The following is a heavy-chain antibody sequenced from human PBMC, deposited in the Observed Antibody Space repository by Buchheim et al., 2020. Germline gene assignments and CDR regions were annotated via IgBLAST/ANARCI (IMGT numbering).Heavy chain of an antibody. CDR2: IYFSGTT. Sequence: QVQLQESGPGLVKPSQTLSLTCTVSGGSISSRGYYWNWIRQHPGKGLEWIGYIYFSGTTSYTPSLKSRVSISLDTPKNQFSLKLSSVTAADTALYYCARSDCSGGSCYRVDHWGQGTL. V-gene: IGHV4-31*03. J-gene: IGHJ4*02. D-gene: IGHD2-15*01. CDR1: GGSISSRGYY. CDR3: ARSDCSGGSCYRVDH.